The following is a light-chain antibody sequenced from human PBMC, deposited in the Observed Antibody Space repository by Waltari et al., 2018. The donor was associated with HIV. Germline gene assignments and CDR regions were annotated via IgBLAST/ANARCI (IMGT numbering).Light chain of an antibody. CDR3: TSYTTTNTLVV. V-gene: IGLV2-14*01. CDR2: DVS. J-gene: IGLJ2*01. CDR1: SSDVGGSNY. Sequence: QSALTQPASVSGSPGQSITISCTGTSSDVGGSNYVYWYQQHPVKAPKPMIYDVSNRPSGVSNRFSGSKSGNTASLTISGLQAEDEADYYCTSYTTTNTLVVFGGGTKLTVL.